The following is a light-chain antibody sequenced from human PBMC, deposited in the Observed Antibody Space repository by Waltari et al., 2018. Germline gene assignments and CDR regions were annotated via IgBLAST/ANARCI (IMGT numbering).Light chain of an antibody. CDR3: SSQSSNDVVL. CDR2: DVS. CDR1: SNDVGGYNS. J-gene: IGLJ2*01. V-gene: IGLV2-14*01. Sequence: QSALTQPASVSGSPGQSVTIFCVGTSNDVGGYNSVSWYHEHPGQAPRVSIYDVSDRPSGVSDRFSGCKSGNTASLTISGLQAEDEADYYCSSQSSNDVVLFGGGTKLTVL.